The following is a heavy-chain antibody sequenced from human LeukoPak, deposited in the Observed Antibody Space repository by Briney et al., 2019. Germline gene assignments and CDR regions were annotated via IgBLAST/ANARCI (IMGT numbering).Heavy chain of an antibody. Sequence: SETLSLTCAVYGGSFSGYYWSWLRQPPGKGLEWIGEINHSGSTNYNPSLKSRVTISVDTSKNQFSPKLSSVTAADTPVYYFARCLKYYDIFTGAGLRRGWYYFDYWGQGTLVTVSS. CDR3: ARCLKYYDIFTGAGLRRGWYYFDY. J-gene: IGHJ4*02. D-gene: IGHD3-9*01. CDR2: INHSGST. CDR1: GGSFSGYY. V-gene: IGHV4-34*01.